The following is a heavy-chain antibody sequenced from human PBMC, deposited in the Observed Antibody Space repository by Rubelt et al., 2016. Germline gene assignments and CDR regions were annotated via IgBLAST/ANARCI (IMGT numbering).Heavy chain of an antibody. CDR1: GGSISSGGYY. V-gene: IGHV4-31*03. J-gene: IGHJ5*02. CDR2: TYFSGST. Sequence: QVQLQESGPGLVKPSQTLSLTCTVSGGSISSGGYYWSWIRQHPGKGLAWIGYTYFSGSTYYNPSLKSRVTRSVDPSKNQFSRKLSSVTAADTAVYYCARPDMVRGVIRFDPWGQGTLVTVSS. D-gene: IGHD3-10*01. CDR3: ARPDMVRGVIRFDP.